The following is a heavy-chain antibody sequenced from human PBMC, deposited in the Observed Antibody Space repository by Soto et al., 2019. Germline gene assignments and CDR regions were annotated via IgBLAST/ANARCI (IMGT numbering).Heavy chain of an antibody. D-gene: IGHD3-10*01. V-gene: IGHV1-8*01. CDR2: MNPNSGNT. CDR1: GYTFTSYD. Sequence: GASVKVSCKASGYTFTSYDINWVRQATGQGLEWMGWMNPNSGNTGYAQKFQGRVTMTRNTSISTAYMELSSLRSEDTAVYYCARDLITMERGVIAGDWYAPWRRGTLVTVSS. J-gene: IGHJ5*02. CDR3: ARDLITMERGVIAGDWYAP.